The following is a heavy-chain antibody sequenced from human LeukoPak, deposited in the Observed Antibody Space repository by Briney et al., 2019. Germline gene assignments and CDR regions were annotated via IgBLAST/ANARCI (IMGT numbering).Heavy chain of an antibody. CDR1: GFTFSSYA. Sequence: GGSLRLSCAASGFTFSSYAMHWVRQAPGKGLEWVAAISYDGSNKYYADSVKGRFTISRDNSKNTLYLQMNSLRAEDTAVYYCARDRQLDYYYYGMDVWGKGTTVTVSS. CDR2: ISYDGSNK. V-gene: IGHV3-30*04. CDR3: ARDRQLDYYYYGMDV. J-gene: IGHJ6*04. D-gene: IGHD1-1*01.